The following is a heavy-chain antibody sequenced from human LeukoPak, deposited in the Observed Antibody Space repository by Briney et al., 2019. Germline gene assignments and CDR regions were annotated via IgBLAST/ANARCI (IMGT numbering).Heavy chain of an antibody. D-gene: IGHD4-17*01. CDR2: IYPGDSDT. V-gene: IGHV5-51*01. CDR3: ARRNNDYGDYGNWFDP. Sequence: GESLKISCKGSGYRFTSYWIGWVRQMPGKGLEWMGIIYPGDSDTRYSPSFQGQVTISADKSISTAYLQWSSLKASDTAMYYCARRNNDYGDYGNWFDPWGQGTLVTVSS. J-gene: IGHJ5*02. CDR1: GYRFTSYW.